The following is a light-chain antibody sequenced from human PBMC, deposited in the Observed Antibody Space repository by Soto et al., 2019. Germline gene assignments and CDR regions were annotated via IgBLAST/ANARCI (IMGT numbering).Light chain of an antibody. CDR1: QSVKSD. J-gene: IGKJ2*01. CDR3: QQYNNWPPYT. Sequence: EIVITQSPATLSVSPGDRATLSCTASQSVKSDLAWYQQKPGQAPRLLIYGASTRATGIPARFSGSGSGTEFTLTISSLXSEDFAIYYCQQYNNWPPYTFGQGTKVDIK. V-gene: IGKV3-15*01. CDR2: GAS.